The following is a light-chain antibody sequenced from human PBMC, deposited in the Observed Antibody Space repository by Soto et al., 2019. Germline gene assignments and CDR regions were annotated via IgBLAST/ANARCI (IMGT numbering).Light chain of an antibody. CDR2: EVN. CDR3: SSYTSSSTYG. CDR1: SSDVGSYNR. Sequence: QSVLTQPPSVSGSPGQSVAISCTGTSSDVGSYNRVSWYQQPPGTAPKIKNYEVNNRPSGVPDRFSWSKTGNTASLTISWLQAEDEADYYCSSYTSSSTYGFGTGTKVTVL. V-gene: IGLV2-18*02. J-gene: IGLJ1*01.